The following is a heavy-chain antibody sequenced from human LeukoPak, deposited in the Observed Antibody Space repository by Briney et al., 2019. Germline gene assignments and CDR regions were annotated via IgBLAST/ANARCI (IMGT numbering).Heavy chain of an antibody. V-gene: IGHV4-59*01. CDR3: ARSYYYGSGEPRVFDY. CDR1: GGSISSYY. Sequence: PSETLSLTCTVSGGSISSYYWSWIRQPPGKGLEWIGYIYYSGSTNYNPSLKSRVTISVDTSKNQFSLKLSSVTAADTAVYYCARSYYYGSGEPRVFDYWGQGTLVTVSS. D-gene: IGHD3-10*01. J-gene: IGHJ4*02. CDR2: IYYSGST.